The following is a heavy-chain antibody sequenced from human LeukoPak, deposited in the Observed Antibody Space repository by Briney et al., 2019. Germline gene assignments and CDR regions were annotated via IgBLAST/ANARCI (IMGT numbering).Heavy chain of an antibody. CDR2: IYPGDSDT. Sequence: GESLKISCKGSGYRFTSYWIACVRQMPGKGLEWMGIIYPGDSDTRYSPSFQGQVTISADKSISTAYLQWSSLKASDTAMYYCARQDGSALYYFDYWGQGTLVTVSS. CDR1: GYRFTSYW. J-gene: IGHJ4*02. D-gene: IGHD5-24*01. V-gene: IGHV5-51*01. CDR3: ARQDGSALYYFDY.